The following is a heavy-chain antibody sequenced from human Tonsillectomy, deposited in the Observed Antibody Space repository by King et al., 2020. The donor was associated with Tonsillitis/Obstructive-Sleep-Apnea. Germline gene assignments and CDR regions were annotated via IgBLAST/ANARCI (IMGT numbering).Heavy chain of an antibody. Sequence: VQLVESGGGLVQPGGSLRLSCAASGFTFSSYAMSWVRQAPGKGLVWVSAISGSGVSTYYADSVKGRFTISRDNSKNTLYRQMNSLRAEDTAVYYCAKDRGGITIFGVVIMSWFDPWGQGTLVTVSS. V-gene: IGHV3-23*04. CDR2: ISGSGVST. J-gene: IGHJ5*02. CDR3: AKDRGGITIFGVVIMSWFDP. D-gene: IGHD3-3*01. CDR1: GFTFSSYA.